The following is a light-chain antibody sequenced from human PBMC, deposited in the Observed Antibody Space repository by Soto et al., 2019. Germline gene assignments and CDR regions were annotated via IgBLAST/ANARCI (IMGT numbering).Light chain of an antibody. V-gene: IGLV4-60*03. CDR2: LERSGSY. J-gene: IGLJ1*01. CDR3: ETWDSNTRV. Sequence: QAVLTQSSSASASLGSSVKLTCTLSSRHITYIIAWHQQQPGKAPRYLMKLERSGSYNKGSGVPDRFSGSSSGADRYLTISNLQSEDEADYYCETWDSNTRVFGTGTKLTVL. CDR1: SRHITYI.